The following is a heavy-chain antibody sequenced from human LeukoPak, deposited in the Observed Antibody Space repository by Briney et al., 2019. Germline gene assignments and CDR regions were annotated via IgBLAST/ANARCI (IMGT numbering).Heavy chain of an antibody. Sequence: GASVKVSCKASGYTFTGYYMHWVRQAPGQGLEWMGWMNPNSGNTGYAQKFQGRVTMTRNTSISTAYMELSSLRSGDTAVYYCVTNDYWGQGTLVTVSS. J-gene: IGHJ4*02. CDR2: MNPNSGNT. V-gene: IGHV1-8*02. CDR3: VTNDY. CDR1: GYTFTGYY.